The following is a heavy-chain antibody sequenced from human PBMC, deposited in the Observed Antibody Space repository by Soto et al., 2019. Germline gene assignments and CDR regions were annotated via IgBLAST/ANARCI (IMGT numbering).Heavy chain of an antibody. CDR2: IYHSGTT. CDR1: GDSISSGYY. CDR3: ARPDNVGYSPYF. V-gene: IGHV4-38-2*01. D-gene: IGHD2-21*01. J-gene: IGHJ4*01. Sequence: PSGTLSLSCAVSGDSISSGYYWAWIRRPPGKGLEWIGSIYHSGTTYYNPSLKSRVTISVDTSRNQFSLKLSSVTAADSAVYYCARPDNVGYSPYF.